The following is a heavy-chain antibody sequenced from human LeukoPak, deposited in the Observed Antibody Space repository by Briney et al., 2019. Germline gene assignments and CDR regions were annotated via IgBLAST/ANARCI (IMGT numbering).Heavy chain of an antibody. CDR3: ARSRTYYSGGGY. CDR1: GYILSSYN. CDR2: ISGYNGKT. V-gene: IGHV1-18*04. J-gene: IGHJ4*02. Sequence: GASVKVSCKASGYILSSYNMHWVRQAPGQGLEWMGWISGYNGKTDYAQKLQDRVTLTTDTSTNTAYMELRSLKSEDTAVYYCARSRTYYSGGGYWGQGTLVTVSS. D-gene: IGHD3-10*01.